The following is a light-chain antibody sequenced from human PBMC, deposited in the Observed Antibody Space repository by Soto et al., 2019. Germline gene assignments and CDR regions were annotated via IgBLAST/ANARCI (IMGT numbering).Light chain of an antibody. CDR3: QQYNTYSWT. J-gene: IGKJ1*01. V-gene: IGKV1-5*01. CDR1: QTISIW. CDR2: DAS. Sequence: DIQMTQSPSTLSASVGDRVTITCRARQTISIWLAWYQQISGRAPNLLIYDASSLQSGVPSRFSGSGSGTEFTLTISSLQPDDFATYYCQQYNTYSWTFGQGTKVEIK.